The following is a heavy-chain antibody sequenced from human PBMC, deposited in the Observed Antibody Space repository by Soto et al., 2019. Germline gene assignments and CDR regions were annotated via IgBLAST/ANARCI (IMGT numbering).Heavy chain of an antibody. J-gene: IGHJ6*04. V-gene: IGHV4-30-4*01. D-gene: IGHD6-19*01. CDR3: ARDCARIAVAGYYYYYGTEV. CDR1: GGSISSGDYY. CDR2: IYYSVST. Sequence: SETLSLTCTVSGGSISSGDYYWSWILHPPGKGLEWIGYIYYSVSTYYNPSLKSRVTISVDTSKNQFTLKLSSVTAADTAVYYCARDCARIAVAGYYYYYGTEVWGKGNTVNVSS.